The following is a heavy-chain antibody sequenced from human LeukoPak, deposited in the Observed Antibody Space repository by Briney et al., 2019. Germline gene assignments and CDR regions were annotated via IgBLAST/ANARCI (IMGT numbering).Heavy chain of an antibody. Sequence: GGSLRLSCAASGFTVSSNYMSRVRQAPGKGLEWVSVIYSGGSTYYADSVKGRFTISRDNSKNTLYLQMNSLRAEDTAVYYCAREYYYDSSGYYNNWFDPWGQGTLVTVSS. J-gene: IGHJ5*02. D-gene: IGHD3-22*01. CDR2: IYSGGST. CDR3: AREYYYDSSGYYNNWFDP. CDR1: GFTVSSNY. V-gene: IGHV3-53*01.